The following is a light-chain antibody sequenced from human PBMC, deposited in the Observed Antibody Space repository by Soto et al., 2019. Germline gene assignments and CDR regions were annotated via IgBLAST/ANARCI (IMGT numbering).Light chain of an antibody. CDR2: DVS. CDR1: SSDVGAYNY. J-gene: IGLJ1*01. Sequence: QSALTQPASVSGSPGQSITISCTGTSSDVGAYNYVSWYQQFPGKAPKLMIYDVSNRPSGVSNRFSGSKSGNTASLTISGLQAEDDADYFCSSYTISSVYVFGTGTKVTVL. CDR3: SSYTISSVYV. V-gene: IGLV2-14*01.